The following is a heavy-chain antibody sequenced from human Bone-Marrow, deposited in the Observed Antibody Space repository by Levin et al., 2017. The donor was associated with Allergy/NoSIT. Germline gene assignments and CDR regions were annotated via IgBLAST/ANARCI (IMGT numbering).Heavy chain of an antibody. J-gene: IGHJ6*02. CDR1: GFTFDDYA. V-gene: IGHV3-9*01. CDR2: ISWNSGSI. D-gene: IGHD6-6*01. CDR3: AKDMYSSSSVILHYYYGMDV. Sequence: SLKISCAASGFTFDDYAMHWVRQAPGKGLEWVSGISWNSGSIGYADSVKGRFTISRDNAKNSLYLQMNSLRAEDTALYYCAKDMYSSSSVILHYYYGMDVWGQGTTVTVSS.